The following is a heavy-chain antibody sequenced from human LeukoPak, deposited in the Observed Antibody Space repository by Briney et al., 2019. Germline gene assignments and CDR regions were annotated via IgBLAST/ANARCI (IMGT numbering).Heavy chain of an antibody. D-gene: IGHD6-6*01. CDR1: GGSVSSTTYY. J-gene: IGHJ4*02. V-gene: IGHV4-61*01. CDR3: ARGKVAASGY. CDR2: IYYSGST. Sequence: SETLSLTCTVSGGSVSSTTYYWSWIRQPPGKGLEWIGYIYYSGSTNYNPSLESRVTISADTSKNQLSLRLNSVTAADTAVYYCARGKVAASGYWGQGTLVTVSS.